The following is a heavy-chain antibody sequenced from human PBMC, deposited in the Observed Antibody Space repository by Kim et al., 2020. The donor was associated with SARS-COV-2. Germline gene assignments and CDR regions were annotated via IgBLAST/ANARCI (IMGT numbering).Heavy chain of an antibody. CDR2: IYYSGST. Sequence: SETLSLTCTVSGGSVSSGSYYWSWIRQPPGKGLEWIGYIYYSGSTNYNPSLKSRVTISVDTSKNQFSLKLSSVTAADTAVYYCARGGGRFLEWLSPDYYYYYMDVWGKGTTVTVSS. J-gene: IGHJ6*03. CDR3: ARGGGRFLEWLSPDYYYYYMDV. D-gene: IGHD3-3*01. CDR1: GGSVSSGSYY. V-gene: IGHV4-61*01.